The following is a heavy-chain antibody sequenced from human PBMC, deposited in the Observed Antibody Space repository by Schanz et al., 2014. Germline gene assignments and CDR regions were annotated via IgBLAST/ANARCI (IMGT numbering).Heavy chain of an antibody. D-gene: IGHD4-17*01. CDR2: IIPSLGLA. J-gene: IGHJ4*02. Sequence: QVHLVQSGAEVKKPGSSVKVSCKASGGTFSSDTFSWVRQAPGQGLEWMGRIIPSLGLAKYEQKFQDKVTITADTSTSTAYMELSSLTSEDTAVHYCARGYGDSPTDFWGQGTLVTVSS. V-gene: IGHV1-69*02. CDR3: ARGYGDSPTDF. CDR1: GGTFSSDT.